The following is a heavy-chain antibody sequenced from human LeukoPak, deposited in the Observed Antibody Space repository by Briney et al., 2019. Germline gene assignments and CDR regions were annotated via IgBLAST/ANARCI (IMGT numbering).Heavy chain of an antibody. CDR2: IWYDGSNK. Sequence: GGSLRLSCAASGFTFSSYGMHWVRQAPGKGLEWVAVIWYDGSNKYYADSVKGRFTISRDNSKNTLYLQMNSLRAEDTAVYYCASSGVEFDSGYDRYYYYMDVWGKGTTVTVSS. J-gene: IGHJ6*03. V-gene: IGHV3-33*01. CDR1: GFTFSSYG. D-gene: IGHD5-12*01. CDR3: ASSGVEFDSGYDRYYYYMDV.